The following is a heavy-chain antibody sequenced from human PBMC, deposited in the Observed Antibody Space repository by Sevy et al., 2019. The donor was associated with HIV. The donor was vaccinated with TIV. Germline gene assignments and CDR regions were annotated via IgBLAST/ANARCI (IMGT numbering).Heavy chain of an antibody. CDR3: ASGAPVDFGWDCYLTH. Sequence: GESLRLSCAASGFSFNRYAMHWVRQAPGKGLEWVAMESSDTSKRDYADSVKGRFSISRDNFNNTQFLQMNSLRPEDTAVYYCASGAPVDFGWDCYLTHWGQGTLVTVSS. D-gene: IGHD3-16*01. CDR2: ESSDTSKR. J-gene: IGHJ4*02. V-gene: IGHV3-30*04. CDR1: GFSFNRYA.